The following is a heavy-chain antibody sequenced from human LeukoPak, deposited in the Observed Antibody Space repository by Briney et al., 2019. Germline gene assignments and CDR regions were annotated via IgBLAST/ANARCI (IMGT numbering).Heavy chain of an antibody. Sequence: GGSLRLSCAASGFTFSSYEMNWVRQAPGKGLEWISYISSSGSTIYYADSVKGRFTISRDNSKNTLYVQMHSLRAEDTAVYYCAKDGRSSSPWGAFDYWGQGTLVTVPS. CDR2: ISSSGSTI. CDR3: AKDGRSSSPWGAFDY. D-gene: IGHD6-13*01. CDR1: GFTFSSYE. V-gene: IGHV3-48*03. J-gene: IGHJ4*02.